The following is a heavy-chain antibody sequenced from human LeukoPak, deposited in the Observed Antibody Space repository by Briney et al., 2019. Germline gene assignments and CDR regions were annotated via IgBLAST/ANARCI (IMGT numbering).Heavy chain of an antibody. CDR2: INHNGNVN. Sequence: GGSLRLSCAASGFTFSSYWMNWARQAPGKGLEWVASINHNGNVNYYVDSVKGRFTISRDNAKNSLYLQMSSLRAEDTAIYYCAKDRIGPGVDDYWGQGTLVTV. CDR3: AKDRIGPGVDDY. J-gene: IGHJ4*02. V-gene: IGHV3-7*03. CDR1: GFTFSSYW. D-gene: IGHD2-8*01.